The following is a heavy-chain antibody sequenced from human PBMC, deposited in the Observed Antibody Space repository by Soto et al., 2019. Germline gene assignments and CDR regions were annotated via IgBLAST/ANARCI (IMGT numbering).Heavy chain of an antibody. CDR3: ARYGSGSSVWFDP. CDR2: IYYSGST. Sequence: PSETLSLTCTVSGGSISSGGYSWSWIRQPPGKGLEWIGYIYYSGSTIYNPSLKSRVTISVDTSKNQFSLKLSSVTAADTAVYYCARYGSGSSVWFDPWGQGTLVTVSS. V-gene: IGHV4-61*08. J-gene: IGHJ5*02. D-gene: IGHD3-10*01. CDR1: GGSISSGGYS.